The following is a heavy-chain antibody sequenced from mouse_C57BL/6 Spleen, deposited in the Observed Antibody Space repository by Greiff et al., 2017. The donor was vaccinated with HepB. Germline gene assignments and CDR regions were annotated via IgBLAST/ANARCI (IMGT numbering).Heavy chain of an antibody. CDR2: IDPNSGGT. J-gene: IGHJ2*01. Sequence: QVQLKQPGAELVKPGASVKLSCKASGYTFTSYWMHWVKQRPGRGLEWIGRIDPNSGGTKYNEKFKSKATLTVDKPSSTAYMQLSSLTSEDSAVYYCARLGDDGYFDYWGQGTTLTVSS. V-gene: IGHV1-72*01. CDR3: ARLGDDGYFDY. CDR1: GYTFTSYW. D-gene: IGHD2-12*01.